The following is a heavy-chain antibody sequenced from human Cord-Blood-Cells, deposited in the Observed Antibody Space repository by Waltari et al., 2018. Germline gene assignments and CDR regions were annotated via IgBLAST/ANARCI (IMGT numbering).Heavy chain of an antibody. V-gene: IGHV4-34*01. CDR1: GGSFSGYY. D-gene: IGHD2-15*01. Sequence: QVQLQQWGAGLLKPSETLSLTCAVYGGSFSGYYWSWLRQPPGKGLEWIGEINHSGSTNTNPSLRGRVTISVDTSKNQFSLKLSSVTAADTAVYYCAGGVVVAATPIRWFDPWGQGTLVTVSS. J-gene: IGHJ5*02. CDR2: INHSGST. CDR3: AGGVVVAATPIRWFDP.